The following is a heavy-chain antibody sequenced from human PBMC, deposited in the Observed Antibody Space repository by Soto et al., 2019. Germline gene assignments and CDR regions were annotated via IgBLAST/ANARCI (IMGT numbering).Heavy chain of an antibody. V-gene: IGHV3-21*01. CDR2: ISSSSSYI. CDR1: GFTFSSYS. D-gene: IGHD2-2*01. J-gene: IGHJ5*02. Sequence: GGSLRLSCAASGFTFSSYSMNWVRQAPGKGLEWVSSISSSSSYIYYADSVKGRFTTSRDNAKHSLYLQMNSLRAEDTAVYYCARDRCSSTSCYGWFDPWGQGTLVTVSS. CDR3: ARDRCSSTSCYGWFDP.